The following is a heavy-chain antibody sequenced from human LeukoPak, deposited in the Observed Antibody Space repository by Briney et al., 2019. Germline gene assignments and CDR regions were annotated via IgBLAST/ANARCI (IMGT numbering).Heavy chain of an antibody. V-gene: IGHV3-9*01. J-gene: IGHJ6*02. CDR1: GFTFDDYA. Sequence: GRSLRLSCAASGFTFDDYAMHWVRQAPGKGLEWVSGISWNSGSIGYADSVKGRFTISRDSAKNSLYLQMDSLRAEDTALYYCAKDGRDYYGLDVWGQGTTVTVSS. CDR2: ISWNSGSI. CDR3: AKDGRDYYGLDV. D-gene: IGHD5-24*01.